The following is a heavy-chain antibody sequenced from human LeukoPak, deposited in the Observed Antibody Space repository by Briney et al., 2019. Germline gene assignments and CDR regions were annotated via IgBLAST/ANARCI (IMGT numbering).Heavy chain of an antibody. CDR3: ARIELSMVRGAADD. CDR1: GYTFTGYY. V-gene: IGHV1-2*02. Sequence: GASVKVSCKASGYTFTGYYMHWVRQAPGQGLEWMGWINPNSGGTNYAQKFQGRVTMTRDTSIGTAYMELSRLRSDDTAVYYCARIELSMVRGAADDWGQGTLVTVSS. J-gene: IGHJ4*02. CDR2: INPNSGGT. D-gene: IGHD3-10*01.